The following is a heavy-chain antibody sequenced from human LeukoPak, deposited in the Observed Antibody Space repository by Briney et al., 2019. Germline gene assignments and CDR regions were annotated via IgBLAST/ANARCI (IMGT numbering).Heavy chain of an antibody. J-gene: IGHJ4*02. CDR3: AKGSYYYDSSGYHYTEYLDY. D-gene: IGHD3-22*01. CDR2: ISGSGGST. V-gene: IGHV3-23*01. CDR1: GFTVSSYA. Sequence: PGGSLRLSCAASGFTVSSYAMSWVRQAPGKGLEWVSAISGSGGSTYYADSVKGRFTISRDNSKNTLYLQMNSLRAEDTAVYYCAKGSYYYDSSGYHYTEYLDYWGQGTLVTVSS.